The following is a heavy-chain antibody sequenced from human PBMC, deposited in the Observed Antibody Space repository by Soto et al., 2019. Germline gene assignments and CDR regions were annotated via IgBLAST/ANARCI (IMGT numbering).Heavy chain of an antibody. J-gene: IGHJ4*02. CDR1: GDRVSSTSAA. V-gene: IGHV6-1*01. CDR3: ATAVAGTNTLDY. Sequence: SHTTSRTCYISGDRVSSTSAAWNWIRQSPSRGLEWLGRTYYRSKWYNDYAVSVKSRITINPETSKNQFSLQLNSVTPEDTAVYYCATAVAGTNTLDYWGQGILVTVS. CDR2: TYYRSKWYN. D-gene: IGHD6-19*01.